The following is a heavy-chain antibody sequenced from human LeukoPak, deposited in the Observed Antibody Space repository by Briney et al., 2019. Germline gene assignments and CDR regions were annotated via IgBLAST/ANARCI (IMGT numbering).Heavy chain of an antibody. D-gene: IGHD3-22*01. V-gene: IGHV4-59*01. CDR1: GGSISSYY. Sequence: SETLFLTCTVSGGSISSYYWSWIRQPPGKGLEWIGYIYYSGSTNYNPSLKSRVTISVDTSKNQFSLKLTSVTAADTAVYYCARIPNYYDSSGYFDYWGQGTLVTVSS. CDR3: ARIPNYYDSSGYFDY. J-gene: IGHJ4*02. CDR2: IYYSGST.